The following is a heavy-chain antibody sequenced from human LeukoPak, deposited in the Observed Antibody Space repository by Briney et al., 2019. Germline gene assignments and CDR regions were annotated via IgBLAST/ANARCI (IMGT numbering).Heavy chain of an antibody. V-gene: IGHV3-33*01. Sequence: GGSLRLSCEASGFTLSNYGMHWVRQAPGKGLEWVAIMWSDGNTKYHADSVKGRFTISRDNSKNTLYLQVNSLRVEDTAVYYCARHIGVSSTNHFDYWGQGTLVTVSS. D-gene: IGHD2-2*01. CDR2: MWSDGNTK. CDR1: GFTLSNYG. CDR3: ARHIGVSSTNHFDY. J-gene: IGHJ4*02.